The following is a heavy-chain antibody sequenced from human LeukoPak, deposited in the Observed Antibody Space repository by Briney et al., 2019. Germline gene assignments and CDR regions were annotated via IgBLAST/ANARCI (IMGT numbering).Heavy chain of an antibody. Sequence: SETLSLTCTVSGGSIRSSYYYWGWIRQPPGKGLEWIGSIYDSGSTYYNPSLKSRVTISVDTSKNQFSLKLNSVTAADTAVYYCARVPAYDSSGLDYWGQGTLVTVSS. CDR2: IYDSGST. V-gene: IGHV4-39*01. CDR3: ARVPAYDSSGLDY. D-gene: IGHD3-22*01. J-gene: IGHJ4*02. CDR1: GGSIRSSYYY.